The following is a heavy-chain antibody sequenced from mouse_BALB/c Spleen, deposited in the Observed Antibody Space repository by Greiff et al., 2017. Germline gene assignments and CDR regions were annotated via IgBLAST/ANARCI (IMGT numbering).Heavy chain of an antibody. CDR3: ARHYYYGSSFAY. Sequence: EVQGVESGGGLVKPGGSLKLSCAASGFAFSSYDMSWVRQTPEKRLEWVAYISSGGGSTYYPDTVKGRFTISRDNAKNTLYLQMSSLKSEDTAMYYCARHYYYGSSFAYWGQGTLVTVSA. CDR2: ISSGGGST. J-gene: IGHJ3*01. CDR1: GFAFSSYD. V-gene: IGHV5-12-1*01. D-gene: IGHD1-1*01.